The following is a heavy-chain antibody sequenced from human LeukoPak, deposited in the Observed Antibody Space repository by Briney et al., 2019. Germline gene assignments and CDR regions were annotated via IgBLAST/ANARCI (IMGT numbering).Heavy chain of an antibody. V-gene: IGHV4-34*01. CDR2: INHSGST. Sequence: PSETLSLTCAVYGGSFSGYYWSWIRQPPGKGLEWIGEINHSGSTNYNPSPKSRVTISVDTSKNQFSLKLSSVTAADTAVYYCARGLRRYYGSGSYYNNNNWFDPWGQGTLVTVSS. D-gene: IGHD3-10*01. J-gene: IGHJ5*02. CDR3: ARGLRRYYGSGSYYNNNNWFDP. CDR1: GGSFSGYY.